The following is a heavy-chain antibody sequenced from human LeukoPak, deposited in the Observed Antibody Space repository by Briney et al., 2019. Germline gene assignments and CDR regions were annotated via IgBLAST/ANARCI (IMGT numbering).Heavy chain of an antibody. CDR1: GFTFRSSS. D-gene: IGHD3-22*01. Sequence: GGSLRLSCEASGFTFRSSSMNWVRQAPGKGLEWVSAISGSGGSTYHADSVKGRFTISRDNSKNTLYLQMNSLRAEDTAVYYCAKASYYPDSSGYYPLATWGQGTLVTVSS. J-gene: IGHJ5*02. CDR2: ISGSGGST. CDR3: AKASYYPDSSGYYPLAT. V-gene: IGHV3-23*01.